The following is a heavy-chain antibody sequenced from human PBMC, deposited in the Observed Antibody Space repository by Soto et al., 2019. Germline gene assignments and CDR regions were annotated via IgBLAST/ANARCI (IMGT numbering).Heavy chain of an antibody. D-gene: IGHD6-13*01. V-gene: IGHV3-66*01. CDR1: GFTVSSNY. CDR3: AREGRVAAAGTHGMDV. CDR2: IYSGGST. J-gene: IGHJ6*02. Sequence: EVQLVEFGVGLVQPGGSLRLSCAASGFTVSSNYMSWVRQAPGKGLERVSVIYSGGSTYYADAVKGRFTISRANSKNTLYLKRNGLRAEDTAVYHCAREGRVAAAGTHGMDVWGQGTTVTVSS.